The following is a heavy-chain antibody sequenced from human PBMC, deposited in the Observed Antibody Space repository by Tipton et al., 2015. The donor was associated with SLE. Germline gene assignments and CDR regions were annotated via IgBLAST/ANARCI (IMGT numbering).Heavy chain of an antibody. Sequence: TLSLTCTVSGGSISSGGYYWSWIRQHPGKGLEWIGYTYYSGNTYYNPSLKSRVTISVDTSENQFSLKLSSVTAADTAVYYCARDAKCPITSAEYFDLWGQGTLVTVSS. CDR1: GGSISSGGYY. CDR2: TYYSGNT. V-gene: IGHV4-31*03. CDR3: ARDAKCPITSAEYFDL. D-gene: IGHD5-12*01. J-gene: IGHJ1*01.